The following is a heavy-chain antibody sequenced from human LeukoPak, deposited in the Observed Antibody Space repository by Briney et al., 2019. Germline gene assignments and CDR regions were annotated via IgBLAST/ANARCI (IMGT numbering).Heavy chain of an antibody. Sequence: AGGSLRLPCAAPGFTLNGYWMHWVRQAPGKGLVWVSRINSDGSTTSYADSVKGRFTISRDNSKNTLYLQMNSLRAEDTAVYFCARVATGSYDWFDPWGQGTLVTVSS. J-gene: IGHJ5*02. V-gene: IGHV3-74*01. CDR3: ARVATGSYDWFDP. D-gene: IGHD3-10*01. CDR2: INSDGSTT. CDR1: GFTLNGYW.